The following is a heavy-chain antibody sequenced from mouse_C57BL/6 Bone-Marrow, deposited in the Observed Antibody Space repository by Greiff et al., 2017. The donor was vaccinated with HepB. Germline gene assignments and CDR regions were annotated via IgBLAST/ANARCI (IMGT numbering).Heavy chain of an antibody. D-gene: IGHD3-1*01. CDR1: GYTFTDYY. Sequence: VQLVESGAELVRPGASVKLSCKASGYTFTDYYINWVKQRPGQGLEWIARIYPGSGNTYYNEKFKGKATLTAEKSSSTAYMQLSSLTSEDSAVYFCARGALPYYFDYWGQGTTLTVSS. CDR2: IYPGSGNT. CDR3: ARGALPYYFDY. J-gene: IGHJ2*01. V-gene: IGHV1-76*01.